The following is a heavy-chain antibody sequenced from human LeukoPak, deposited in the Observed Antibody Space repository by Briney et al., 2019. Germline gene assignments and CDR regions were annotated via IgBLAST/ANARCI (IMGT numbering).Heavy chain of an antibody. CDR1: GYTFTSYG. J-gene: IGHJ3*02. V-gene: IGHV1-18*01. Sequence: ASVKASCKASGYTFTSYGISWVRQAPGQGLEWMGWISAYNGNTNYAQKLQGRVTMTTDTSTSTAYMELRSLRSDDTAVYYCARDHTPFTTTNDAFDIWGQGTMVTVSS. CDR3: ARDHTPFTTTNDAFDI. CDR2: ISAYNGNT. D-gene: IGHD3-22*01.